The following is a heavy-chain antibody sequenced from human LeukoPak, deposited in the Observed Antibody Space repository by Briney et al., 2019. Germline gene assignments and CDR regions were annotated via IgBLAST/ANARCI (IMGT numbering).Heavy chain of an antibody. J-gene: IGHJ4*02. CDR2: ISGVGGGT. CDR3: AKVAPGGTAYFPHY. Sequence: GGSLRLSCAASGFTFTNYAMSWVRQAPGMGLGWVSAISGVGGGTYYAHSLKRRFTISRDNSKNTLSLQMNSLRAEDTAVYFCAKVAPGGTAYFPHYWGQGTLVTVSS. V-gene: IGHV3-23*01. CDR1: GFTFTNYA. D-gene: IGHD2/OR15-2a*01.